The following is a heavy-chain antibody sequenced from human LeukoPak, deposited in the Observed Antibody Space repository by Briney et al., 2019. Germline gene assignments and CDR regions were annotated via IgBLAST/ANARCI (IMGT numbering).Heavy chain of an antibody. CDR1: GDSVRTSNSY. CDR3: ARHPHYYFDNSAR. J-gene: IGHJ4*02. Sequence: SETLSLTCTVSGDSVRTSNSYWVWIRQPPGKGLEWIGSMFYSGNTYYNPSLKSRVTISVDTSESQLSLRLSSVTAADTAVYYCARHPHYYFDNSARWGQGTLVTVSS. D-gene: IGHD3-22*01. V-gene: IGHV4-39*01. CDR2: MFYSGNT.